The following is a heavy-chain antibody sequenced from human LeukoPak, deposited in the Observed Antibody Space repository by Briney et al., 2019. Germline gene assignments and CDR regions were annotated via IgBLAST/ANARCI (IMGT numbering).Heavy chain of an antibody. CDR2: IYHTGSI. Sequence: SETLSLTCAVYGGSFSGYYWSWIRQTPGKGLEWIGYIYHTGSIKYNPSLESRVSISMDTSKNQISLTLKSLTAADTAVYYCARHPSGRMWLQQGGWFDPWGQGTLVTVSS. CDR1: GGSFSGYY. V-gene: IGHV4-59*01. D-gene: IGHD5-24*01. J-gene: IGHJ5*02. CDR3: ARHPSGRMWLQQGGWFDP.